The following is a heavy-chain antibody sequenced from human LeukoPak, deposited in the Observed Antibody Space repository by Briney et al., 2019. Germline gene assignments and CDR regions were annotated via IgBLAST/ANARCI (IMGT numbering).Heavy chain of an antibody. CDR2: VYYSGTT. D-gene: IGHD6-19*01. Sequence: SGTLSLTCTVSGCSVSSYCYWSLIRQPPGKGLEYIGFVYYSGTTNYNPSLKSRVTISVDTSKNQFSLKLTSVTAADTAVYYCARGTPIHTTGWSVSRFDPWGQGTLVTVSS. CDR3: ARGTPIHTTGWSVSRFDP. CDR1: GCSVSSYCY. V-gene: IGHV4-59*02. J-gene: IGHJ5*02.